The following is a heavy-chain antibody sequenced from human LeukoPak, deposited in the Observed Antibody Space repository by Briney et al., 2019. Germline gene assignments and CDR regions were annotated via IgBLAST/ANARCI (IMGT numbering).Heavy chain of an antibody. V-gene: IGHV3-74*01. J-gene: IGHJ6*03. D-gene: IGHD3-3*01. CDR3: ARAGIFGVVNYYYYMDV. CDR1: GFTFSSYS. CDR2: INSDGSST. Sequence: GGSLRLSCAASGFTFSSYSMNWVRQAPGKGLVWVSRINSDGSSTSYADSVKGRFTISRDNAKNTLYLQMNSLRAEDTAVYYCARAGIFGVVNYYYYMDVWGKGTTVTVSS.